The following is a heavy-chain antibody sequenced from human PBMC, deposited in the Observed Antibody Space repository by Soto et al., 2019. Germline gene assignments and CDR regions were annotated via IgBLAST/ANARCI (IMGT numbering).Heavy chain of an antibody. J-gene: IGHJ4*02. V-gene: IGHV4-59*01. Sequence: PSETLSLTCSVSGASINNYYWSWIRQPPGNGLEWIGFVYYTGSTITKYNPSLQSRVAMSVDSSKNQFSLKVTSMTAADTAIYYCAKYRRTDAEGYRLDFWGPGTLVTVS. CDR1: GASINNYY. D-gene: IGHD5-12*01. CDR3: AKYRRTDAEGYRLDF. CDR2: VYYTGSTIT.